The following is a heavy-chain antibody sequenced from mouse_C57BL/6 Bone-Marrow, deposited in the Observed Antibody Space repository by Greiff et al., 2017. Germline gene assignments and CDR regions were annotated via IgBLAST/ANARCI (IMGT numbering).Heavy chain of an antibody. CDR2: INPSSGYT. V-gene: IGHV1-4*01. J-gene: IGHJ4*01. CDR1: GYTFTSYT. Sequence: QVQLKESGAELARPGASVKMSCKASGYTFTSYTMHWVKQRPGQGLEWIGYINPSSGYTKYNQKFKDKATLTADKSSSTSYMQLSSLTSEDSAVYYCAGGLMDYWGQGTSVTVSS. CDR3: AGGLMDY.